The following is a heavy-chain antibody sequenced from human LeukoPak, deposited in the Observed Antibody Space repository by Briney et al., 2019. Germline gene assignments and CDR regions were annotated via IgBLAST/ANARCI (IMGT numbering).Heavy chain of an antibody. D-gene: IGHD6-13*01. J-gene: IGHJ6*02. V-gene: IGHV4-59*08. CDR1: GGSISSYY. Sequence: SETLSLTCTVSGGSISSYYWSWIRQPPGKGLEWIGYIYYSGSTNYNPSLKSRVTISVDTSKNQFSLKLSSVTAADTAVYYCARHTAAAGDYGMDVWGQGTTVTVSS. CDR3: ARHTAAAGDYGMDV. CDR2: IYYSGST.